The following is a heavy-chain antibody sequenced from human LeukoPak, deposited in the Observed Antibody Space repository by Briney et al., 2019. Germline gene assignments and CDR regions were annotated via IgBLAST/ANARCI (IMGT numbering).Heavy chain of an antibody. CDR3: ARDVAVKKIFDY. CDR2: MYYSGST. Sequence: SETLSLTCSVSGGSTTNTNYFWGWIRQPPGKGLEWIASMYYSGSTDYNPSLQSRVTTSMDTSKNQFSLRLRSVTAADTAVYYCARDVAVKKIFDYWGQGILVTVSP. CDR1: GGSTTNTNYF. V-gene: IGHV4-39*07. D-gene: IGHD6-19*01. J-gene: IGHJ4*02.